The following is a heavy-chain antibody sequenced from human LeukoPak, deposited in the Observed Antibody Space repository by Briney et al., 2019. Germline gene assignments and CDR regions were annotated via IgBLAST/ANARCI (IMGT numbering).Heavy chain of an antibody. Sequence: PSETLSLTCTVSGGSISSYYWSWIRQPPGKGLEGIGYIYHSGSTYYTQSLKSRVTISVARSKNQFSLKLSSVTAADTAVYSCASGSPPGSTLYFGYWGQGTLVTVSS. V-gene: IGHV4-59*12. CDR1: GGSISSYY. CDR2: IYHSGST. CDR3: ASGSPPGSTLYFGY. D-gene: IGHD6-25*01. J-gene: IGHJ4*02.